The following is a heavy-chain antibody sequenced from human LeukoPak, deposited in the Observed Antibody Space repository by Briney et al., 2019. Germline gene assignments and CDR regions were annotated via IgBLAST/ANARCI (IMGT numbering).Heavy chain of an antibody. CDR2: IYTSGST. D-gene: IGHD6-13*01. CDR1: GGSISSYY. Sequence: SSETLSLTCTVSGGSISSYYWSWIRQPAGKGLEWIGRIYTSGSTNYNPSLKSRVTMSVDTSKNQFSLKLSSVTAADTAVYYCARASIAAAAPSFYYYCYYMDVWGKGTTVTVSS. V-gene: IGHV4-4*07. J-gene: IGHJ6*03. CDR3: ARASIAAAAPSFYYYCYYMDV.